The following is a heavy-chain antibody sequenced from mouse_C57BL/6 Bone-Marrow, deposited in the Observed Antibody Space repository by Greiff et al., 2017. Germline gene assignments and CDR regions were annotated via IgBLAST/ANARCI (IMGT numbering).Heavy chain of an antibody. J-gene: IGHJ1*03. Sequence: QVQLQQSGPELVKPGASVKISCKASGYAFSSSWLNWVKQRPGKGLEWIGRIYPGDGDTNYNGQFKGKATLPADKSSSTANMQLSSLTSEDSAVYFCARDPHYYGSSSHWYFDFWGTGTTVTVSS. D-gene: IGHD1-1*01. CDR2: IYPGDGDT. V-gene: IGHV1-82*01. CDR1: GYAFSSSW. CDR3: ARDPHYYGSSSHWYFDF.